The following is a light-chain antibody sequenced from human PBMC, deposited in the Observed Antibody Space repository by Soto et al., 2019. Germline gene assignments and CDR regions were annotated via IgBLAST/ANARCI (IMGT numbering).Light chain of an antibody. CDR1: SSDVGSYNR. V-gene: IGLV2-18*01. Sequence: QSVLTQPPSVSGSPGQSVTISCTGTSSDVGSYNRVSWYQQPPGTAPKLMIYEVSNRPSGVPDRFSGSKSGNTASLTISGLQAEDEADYYCSLYTSSSTYVVFGGGTKLTVL. CDR3: SLYTSSSTYVV. CDR2: EVS. J-gene: IGLJ2*01.